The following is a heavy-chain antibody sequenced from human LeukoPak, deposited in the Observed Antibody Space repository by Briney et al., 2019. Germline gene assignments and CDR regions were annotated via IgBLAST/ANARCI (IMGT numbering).Heavy chain of an antibody. CDR1: GYTFTSYD. V-gene: IGHV1-8*01. J-gene: IGHJ4*02. CDR3: ARGRRYYGSGIVFFY. Sequence: GASVKVSCKASGYTFTSYDMNWVRQATGQGLEWMGWMNPNSGNTGYAQKFQGRVTMTRNTSISTAYMELSSLRSEDTAVYYCARGRRYYGSGIVFFYWGQGTLVTVSS. D-gene: IGHD3-10*01. CDR2: MNPNSGNT.